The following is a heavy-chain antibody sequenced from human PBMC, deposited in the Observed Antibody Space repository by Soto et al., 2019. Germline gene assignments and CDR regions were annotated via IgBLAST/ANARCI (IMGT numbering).Heavy chain of an antibody. V-gene: IGHV3-30*18. CDR1: GFTFSSYG. D-gene: IGHD3-10*01. Sequence: QVQLVESGGGVVQPGRSLRLSCAASGFTFSSYGMHWVRQAPGKGLEWVAVISYDGSNKYYADYVKGRFTISRDNSKNKLYLQMNSLRAEDTAVYYCAKDLEVRGVTTFDYWGQGTLVTVSS. J-gene: IGHJ4*02. CDR3: AKDLEVRGVTTFDY. CDR2: ISYDGSNK.